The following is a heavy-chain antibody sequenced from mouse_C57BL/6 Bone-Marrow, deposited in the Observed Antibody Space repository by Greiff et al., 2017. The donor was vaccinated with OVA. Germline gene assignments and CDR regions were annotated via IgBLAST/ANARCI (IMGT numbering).Heavy chain of an antibody. CDR3: ARHGSSYEDFDY. CDR1: GYTFTSYW. CDR2: IYPGSGST. D-gene: IGHD1-1*01. Sequence: QVQLQQPGAELVKPGASVKMSCKASGYTFTSYWITWVKQRPGQGLEWIGDIYPGSGSTNYNEKFKSKATLTVDTSSSTAYMQLSSLTSEDSAVYSCARHGSSYEDFDYWGQGTTLTVSS. J-gene: IGHJ2*01. V-gene: IGHV1-55*01.